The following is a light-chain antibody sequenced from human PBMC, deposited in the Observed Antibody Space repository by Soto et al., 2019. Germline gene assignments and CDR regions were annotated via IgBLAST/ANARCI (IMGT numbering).Light chain of an antibody. CDR1: SSDVGGYNY. CDR2: EVS. CDR3: SSYTSSSKDV. Sequence: QSALTQPASVSGSPGQSITISCTGTSSDVGGYNYVSWYQQHPGKAPKLMIYEVSNRPSGVSNRFSGSKSGNTASLTISGLQAEDDADYYCSSYTSSSKDVFGTGTKVTVL. V-gene: IGLV2-14*01. J-gene: IGLJ1*01.